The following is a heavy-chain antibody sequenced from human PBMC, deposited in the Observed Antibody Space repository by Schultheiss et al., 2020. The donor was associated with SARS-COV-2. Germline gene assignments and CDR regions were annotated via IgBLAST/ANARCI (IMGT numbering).Heavy chain of an antibody. CDR1: GYSISSGYY. CDR2: IYHSGST. J-gene: IGHJ4*02. Sequence: SQTLSLTCAVSGYSISSGYYWGWIRQPPGKGLEWIGSIYHSGSTKYNPSLKSRVTISVDTSKNQFSLNLSSVTAADTAVYYCARSRRGWYAFDYWGQGTLVTVSS. CDR3: ARSRRGWYAFDY. V-gene: IGHV4-38-2*01. D-gene: IGHD6-19*01.